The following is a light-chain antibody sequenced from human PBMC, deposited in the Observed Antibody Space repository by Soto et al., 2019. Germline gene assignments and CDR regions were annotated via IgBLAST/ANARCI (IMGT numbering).Light chain of an antibody. V-gene: IGKV1-39*01. CDR1: QSISNH. CDR2: AAS. Sequence: DIQMTQSPSTLSASVEDRVTITCRASQSISNHLNWYQQKPGKAPKLLIFAASSLQSGVPSRFSGSRSGTDFTLTNSSLQPEDFATYYCQQNYSSPPTSGQGTKVDIK. CDR3: QQNYSSPPT. J-gene: IGKJ1*01.